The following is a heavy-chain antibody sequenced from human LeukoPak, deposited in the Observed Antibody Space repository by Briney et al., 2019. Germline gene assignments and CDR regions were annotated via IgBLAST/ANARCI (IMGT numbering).Heavy chain of an antibody. CDR1: GGSISSSNW. D-gene: IGHD3-3*01. V-gene: IGHV4-4*02. CDR3: AYDFWRGYYYMDV. CDR2: IYHSGST. Sequence: SETLSLTCAVSGGSISSSNWWSWVRQPPGKGLEWIGEIYHSGSTNYNPSLKSRVTISVDKSKNQFSLKLSSVTAADTTVYYCAYDFWRGYYYMDVWGKGTTVTVSS. J-gene: IGHJ6*03.